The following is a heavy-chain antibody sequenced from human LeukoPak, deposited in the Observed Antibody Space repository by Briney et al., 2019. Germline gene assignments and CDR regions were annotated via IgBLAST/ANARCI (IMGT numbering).Heavy chain of an antibody. Sequence: HPGGSLRLPCAASGFTFSSYGMSWVRQAPGKGLEWVSSISGSGDKIYQADSMKGRFTISRDNSKDTVFLQLSSLRADDTAVYFCAKLSGDIPPSWGQGTLVTVSS. CDR3: AKLSGDIPPS. CDR1: GFTFSSYG. J-gene: IGHJ5*02. D-gene: IGHD3-9*01. V-gene: IGHV3-23*01. CDR2: ISGSGDKI.